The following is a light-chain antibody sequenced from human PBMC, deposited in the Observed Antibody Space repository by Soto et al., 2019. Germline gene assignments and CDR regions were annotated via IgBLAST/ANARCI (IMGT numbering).Light chain of an antibody. CDR2: GVS. V-gene: IGLV2-8*01. CDR3: STYAGSNNLVV. J-gene: IGLJ2*01. CDR1: SSDVGGYNY. Sequence: QSALTQPPSASGSPGQSVTISCTGTSSDVGGYNYVSWYQLHPGKAPKLMIYGVSKRPSGVPDRFSGSKSGNTASLTVSGLQAEDVADYYCSTYAGSNNLVVFGGGTKLTVL.